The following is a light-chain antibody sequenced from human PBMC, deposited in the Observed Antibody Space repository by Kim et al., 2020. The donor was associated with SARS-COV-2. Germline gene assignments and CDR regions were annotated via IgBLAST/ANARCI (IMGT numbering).Light chain of an antibody. CDR3: QQYGRT. J-gene: IGKJ1*01. CDR2: GAS. V-gene: IGKV3-20*01. Sequence: LLLEPGERATLSCGASQTVTSNYFAWYQQKPGQAPRLLIYGASSRATGIPDRFSGSGSGTDFTLTISRLEPEDVAVYYCQQYGRTFGQGTKVDIK. CDR1: QTVTSNY.